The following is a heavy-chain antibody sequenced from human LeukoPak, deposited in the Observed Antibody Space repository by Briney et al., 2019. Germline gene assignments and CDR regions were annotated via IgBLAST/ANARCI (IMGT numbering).Heavy chain of an antibody. CDR1: EFDFSSHA. V-gene: IGHV3-23*01. J-gene: IGHJ4*02. D-gene: IGHD4-17*01. CDR2: ISISGSKT. Sequence: GGSLRLSCAASEFDFSSHAMTWVRQAPGKGLEWVSAISISGSKTYYADSVKGRFTISRDNSKNTLYLQMNSLRAEDTAVYYCADEIRPNDYWGQGTQVTVSS. CDR3: ADEIRPNDY.